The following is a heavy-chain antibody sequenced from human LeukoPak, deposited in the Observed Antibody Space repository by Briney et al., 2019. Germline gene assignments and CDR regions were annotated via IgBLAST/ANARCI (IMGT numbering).Heavy chain of an antibody. J-gene: IGHJ4*02. D-gene: IGHD3-16*02. V-gene: IGHV5-51*01. Sequence: GESLKISCKGSGYSFTSYWIGWVRQMPGKGLEWMGIIYPGDSDTRYSPSFQGQVTISADKSISTAYLQWSSLKASDTAMYYCARQPYYDYVWGSYRLYYFDYWGQGTLVTVSS. CDR1: GYSFTSYW. CDR3: ARQPYYDYVWGSYRLYYFDY. CDR2: IYPGDSDT.